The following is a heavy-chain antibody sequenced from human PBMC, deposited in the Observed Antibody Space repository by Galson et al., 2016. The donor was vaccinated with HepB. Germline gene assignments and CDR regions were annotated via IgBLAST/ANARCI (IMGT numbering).Heavy chain of an antibody. Sequence: SLRLSCAASGFTFNKYGMHWVRQAPGKGLEWISLIYRGGNTYYADSVRGRFTASRDDSKNTLYLQMNYLRADDTAVYFCATVGGNTYGLRTDGFDIWGQGTMVTVSS. CDR2: IYRGGNT. V-gene: IGHV3-NL1*01. CDR1: GFTFNKYG. CDR3: ATVGGNTYGLRTDGFDI. J-gene: IGHJ3*02. D-gene: IGHD5-18*01.